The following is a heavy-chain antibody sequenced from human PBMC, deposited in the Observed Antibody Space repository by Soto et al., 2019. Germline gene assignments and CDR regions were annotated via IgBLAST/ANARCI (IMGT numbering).Heavy chain of an antibody. J-gene: IGHJ4*02. Sequence: ESGPTLVNPTQTFTLACTFSGFSLSTSGMGVGWIRQPPGKALEWLALIYRDDDKRYSPSLKSRLTITKDTSKNQVVLTMTNMDPVDTATYYCAHYSSTSSFDYWGQGTLVTVSS. CDR2: IYRDDDK. V-gene: IGHV2-5*02. CDR1: GFSLSTSGMG. D-gene: IGHD6-13*01. CDR3: AHYSSTSSFDY.